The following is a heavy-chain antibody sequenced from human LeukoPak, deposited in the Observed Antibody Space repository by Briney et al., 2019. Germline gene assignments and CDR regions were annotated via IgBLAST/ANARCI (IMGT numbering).Heavy chain of an antibody. CDR1: GGSISSYY. D-gene: IGHD1-26*01. J-gene: IGHJ6*02. V-gene: IGHV4-59*01. CDR3: ARVPPGGDWEVDYYYGMDV. Sequence: SETLSLTCTVSGGSISSYYWSWIRQPPGKGLEWIGYIYYSGSTNYNPSLKSRVTISVDTSKNQFSLKLSSVTAAGTAVYYCARVPPGGDWEVDYYYGMDVWGQGTTVTVSS. CDR2: IYYSGST.